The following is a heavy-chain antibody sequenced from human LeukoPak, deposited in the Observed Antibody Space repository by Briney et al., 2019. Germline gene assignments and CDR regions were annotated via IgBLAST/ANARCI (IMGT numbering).Heavy chain of an antibody. CDR3: ATEAAGRQSLNAFDI. CDR1: GYSFTTYW. J-gene: IGHJ3*02. CDR2: IYPGDSDS. D-gene: IGHD6-13*01. Sequence: GESLKISCKGSGYSFTTYWISWVRQMPGKGLEWMGIIYPGDSDSRCSPSFQGQVTISADKSISTAYLQWSSLKASDTAMYYCATEAAGRQSLNAFDIWGQGTMVTVSS. V-gene: IGHV5-51*01.